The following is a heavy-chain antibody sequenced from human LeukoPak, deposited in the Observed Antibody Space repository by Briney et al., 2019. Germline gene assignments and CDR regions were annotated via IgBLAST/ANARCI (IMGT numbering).Heavy chain of an antibody. V-gene: IGHV4-34*01. Sequence: SETLSLTCAVYGGSFSGYYWSWIRQPPGKGLGWIGEINHSGSTNYNPSLKSRVTISVDTSKNQFSLKLSSVTAADTAVYYCARPYCGSTSCYDWDDYWGQGTLVTVSS. CDR1: GGSFSGYY. D-gene: IGHD2-2*01. CDR2: INHSGST. CDR3: ARPYCGSTSCYDWDDY. J-gene: IGHJ4*02.